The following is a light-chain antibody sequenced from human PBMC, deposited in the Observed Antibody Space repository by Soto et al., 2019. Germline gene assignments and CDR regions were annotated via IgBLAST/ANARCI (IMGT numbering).Light chain of an antibody. CDR2: DTS. CDR1: QSIRSN. CDR3: QQYNNWWA. V-gene: IGKV3-15*01. Sequence: EIVMTQSQATLSVSPGERANLSCRASQSIRSNLAWYQQNPGQAPRLLIYDTSTRATGIPARFSGSGSGTEFSLTISSLQSEDFAVYYCQQYNNWWAFGQGTKVDIK. J-gene: IGKJ1*01.